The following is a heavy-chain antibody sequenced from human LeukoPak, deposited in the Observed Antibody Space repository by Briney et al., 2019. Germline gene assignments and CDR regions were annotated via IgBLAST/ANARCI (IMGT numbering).Heavy chain of an antibody. D-gene: IGHD3-16*01. CDR2: ISGSGGST. CDR3: ATPYYDGDY. V-gene: IGHV3-23*01. CDR1: GFTFSRYA. J-gene: IGHJ4*02. Sequence: PGGSLTLSCAASGFTFSRYAMSWVLQAPGKGLEWVSTISGSGGSTYYADSVKGRFTISRDNSKNTLYLQMNSLRAEDTAVYYCATPYYDGDYWGQGTLVTVSS.